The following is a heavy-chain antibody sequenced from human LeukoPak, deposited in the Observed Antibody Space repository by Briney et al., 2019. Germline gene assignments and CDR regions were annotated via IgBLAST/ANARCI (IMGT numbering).Heavy chain of an antibody. CDR2: IYHSGST. CDR1: GYSISSGYD. D-gene: IGHD3-22*01. V-gene: IGHV4-38-2*02. Sequence: SETLSLTCTVSGYSISSGYDWGWIRQPPGKGLEWIGSIYHSGSTNYNPSLKSRVTISVDTSKNQFSLKLSSVTAADTAVYYCARRNLNDSSGYYLTDFDYWGQGTLVTVSS. CDR3: ARRNLNDSSGYYLTDFDY. J-gene: IGHJ4*02.